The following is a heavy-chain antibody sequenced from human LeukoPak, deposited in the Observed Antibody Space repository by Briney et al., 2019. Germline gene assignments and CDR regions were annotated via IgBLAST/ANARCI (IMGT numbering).Heavy chain of an antibody. D-gene: IGHD1-26*01. J-gene: IGHJ4*02. V-gene: IGHV4-38-2*02. CDR3: AANGYYTIEY. CDR1: GYSISSGYY. Sequence: SETLSLTCTVSGYSISSGYYWGWIRQPPGKGLEWIGVYHVGTTDYNPSLKSRVTISVDGSKNQMSLTLSSVAAEDTAVYYCAANGYYTIEYWGQGTLVTVSS. CDR2: VYHVGTT.